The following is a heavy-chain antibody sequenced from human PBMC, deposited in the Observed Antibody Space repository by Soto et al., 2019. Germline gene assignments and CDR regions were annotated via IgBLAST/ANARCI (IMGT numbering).Heavy chain of an antibody. D-gene: IGHD5-12*01. V-gene: IGHV1-69*12. Sequence: QVQLVQSGAEVRQPASSVKVSCKTSGGTFSSYAISWVRQAPGQGLEWMGGIVPIVDTSTYAQKFQGRVTITADESTSTAHMELSSLRSDDTAIYYCVRVVAIPGYPDNWGQGTLVTVS. CDR2: IVPIVDTS. CDR1: GGTFSSYA. CDR3: VRVVAIPGYPDN. J-gene: IGHJ4*02.